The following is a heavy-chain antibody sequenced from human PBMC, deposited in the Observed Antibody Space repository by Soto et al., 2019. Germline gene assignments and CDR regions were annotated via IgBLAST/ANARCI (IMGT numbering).Heavy chain of an antibody. Sequence: EMKMVQSGGGLVQPGGSLRLSCVGSGFSFDSYRMSWVRQAPGKGLEWVAHIKQDGSETYYVASAEGRFTISRDNVKNSVFPQMCSLRAEDTAVYYCARAKGYILGSDWSSRYYGLDVWGQGTTVTVSS. V-gene: IGHV3-7*01. D-gene: IGHD3-9*01. CDR3: ARAKGYILGSDWSSRYYGLDV. CDR1: GFSFDSYR. J-gene: IGHJ6*02. CDR2: IKQDGSET.